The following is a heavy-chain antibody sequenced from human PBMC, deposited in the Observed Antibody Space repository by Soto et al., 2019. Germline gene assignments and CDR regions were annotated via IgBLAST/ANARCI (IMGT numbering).Heavy chain of an antibody. CDR3: ARNVWSGYLQRLFWFDP. CDR1: GYTFTSYG. D-gene: IGHD3-3*01. V-gene: IGHV1-18*01. Sequence: ASVKVSCKASGYTFTSYGISWVRQAPGRGLEWMGWISAYNGNTNYAQKLQGRVTMTTDTSTSTAYMELRSLRSDDTAVYYCARNVWSGYLQRLFWFDPWGQGTLVTVSS. J-gene: IGHJ5*02. CDR2: ISAYNGNT.